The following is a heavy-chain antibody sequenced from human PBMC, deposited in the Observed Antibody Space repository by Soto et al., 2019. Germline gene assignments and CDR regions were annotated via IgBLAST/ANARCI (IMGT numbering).Heavy chain of an antibody. Sequence: EVQLVESGGGLVKPGGSFRLSCAASGFTFSNACLTWVRQAPGKGLGWVGRMKSKTDGGITDYAAPVKGRFTISRDDSKNTLYLQMNSLKTEDTAVYYCTTVGLRYFDWLQSSFDYWGQGTLVTVSS. CDR1: GFTFSNAC. J-gene: IGHJ4*02. D-gene: IGHD3-9*01. CDR3: TTVGLRYFDWLQSSFDY. V-gene: IGHV3-15*01. CDR2: MKSKTDGGIT.